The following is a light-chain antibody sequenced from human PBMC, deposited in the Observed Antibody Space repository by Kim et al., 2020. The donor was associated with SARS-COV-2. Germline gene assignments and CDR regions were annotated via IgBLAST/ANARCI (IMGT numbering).Light chain of an antibody. CDR2: DAT. CDR1: QDIRNY. J-gene: IGKJ5*01. Sequence: DIQMTQSPSALSASVGDRVTITCQASQDIRNYLSWYQQKPGKAPKLLIYDATNLERGVPSRFTGSGSGSDFTLTISSLQPEDIATYFCQKYNYLITFGRGTRLEIK. CDR3: QKYNYLIT. V-gene: IGKV1-33*01.